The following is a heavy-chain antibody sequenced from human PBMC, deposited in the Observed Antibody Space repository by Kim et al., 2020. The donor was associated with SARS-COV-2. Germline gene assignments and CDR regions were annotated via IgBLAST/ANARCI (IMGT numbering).Heavy chain of an antibody. CDR3: AKAPADGDYYY. J-gene: IGHJ4*02. Sequence: GGSLRLSCAASGFTFSNYGMNWVRQAPGKGLEWVAVIWYDGSNKDYADSVKGRFTISRDNSKNTLYLQMNSLRAEDTAVYYCAKAPADGDYYYWGQGTLVTVSS. D-gene: IGHD4-17*01. CDR2: IWYDGSNK. V-gene: IGHV3-33*06. CDR1: GFTFSNYG.